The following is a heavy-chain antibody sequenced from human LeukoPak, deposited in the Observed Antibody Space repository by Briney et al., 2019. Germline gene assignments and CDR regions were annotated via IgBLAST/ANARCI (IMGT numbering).Heavy chain of an antibody. CDR1: GYTFTSYG. D-gene: IGHD3-3*01. Sequence: ASVKVSCKASGYTFTSYGISWVRQAPGQGLEWMGWISAYNGNTNYAQKLQGRVTMTTDTSTSTAYMELRSLRSDDTAVYYCAKDRGYYDFWRGYFVGYFDYWGQGALVTVFS. V-gene: IGHV1-18*01. CDR2: ISAYNGNT. J-gene: IGHJ4*02. CDR3: AKDRGYYDFWRGYFVGYFDY.